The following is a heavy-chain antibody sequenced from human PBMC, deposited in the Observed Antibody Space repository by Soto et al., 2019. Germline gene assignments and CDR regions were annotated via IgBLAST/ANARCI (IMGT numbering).Heavy chain of an antibody. CDR1: GFAFSSYA. Sequence: GGSLRLSCAASGFAFSSYAMHWFRQAPGKGLEWVAVISYDGSNKYYADSVKGRFTISRDNSKNTLYLQMNSLRAEDTAVYYCARGEEKQWLENDAFDIWGQGTMVTVSS. D-gene: IGHD6-19*01. CDR3: ARGEEKQWLENDAFDI. CDR2: ISYDGSNK. V-gene: IGHV3-30-3*01. J-gene: IGHJ3*02.